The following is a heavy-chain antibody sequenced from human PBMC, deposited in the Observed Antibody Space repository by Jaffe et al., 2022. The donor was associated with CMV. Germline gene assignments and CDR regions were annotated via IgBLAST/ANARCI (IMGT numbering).Heavy chain of an antibody. CDR3: ARAAIAGSATNWFDP. J-gene: IGHJ5*02. V-gene: IGHV4-59*01. D-gene: IGHD6-13*01. CDR2: IYYSGSA. CDR1: GGSISTYY. Sequence: QVQLQESGPGLVKPSETLSLTCTVSGGSISTYYWSWIRQPPGKGLEWIGHIYYSGSANYKSSLKSRVTISVDTSKNQFSLKLRSVTAADTAVYYCARAAIAGSATNWFDPWGQGTLVTVSS.